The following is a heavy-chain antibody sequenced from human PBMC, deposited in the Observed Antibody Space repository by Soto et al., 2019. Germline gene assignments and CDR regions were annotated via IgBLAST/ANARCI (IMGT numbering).Heavy chain of an antibody. CDR3: ARVNYYGSGSYEDCFYYYGMDV. D-gene: IGHD3-10*01. CDR2: MNPNSGDT. V-gene: IGHV1-8*01. J-gene: IGHJ6*02. CDR1: GYTFASYD. Sequence: ASVKVSCKASGYTFASYDLNWVRQAPGQGLEWMGWMNPNSGDTGYAQKFLGRVTMTRDSSIRTVYMELSSLSSEDTAVYYCARVNYYGSGSYEDCFYYYGMDVWGQGTTVTVSS.